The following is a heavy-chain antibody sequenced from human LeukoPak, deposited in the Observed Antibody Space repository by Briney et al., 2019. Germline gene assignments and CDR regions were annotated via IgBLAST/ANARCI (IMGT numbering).Heavy chain of an antibody. CDR3: TRTISSWYVALDY. D-gene: IGHD6-13*01. J-gene: IGHJ4*02. V-gene: IGHV3-49*04. CDR1: GFTFGDYA. Sequence: SGGSLRLSCTASGFTFGDYAMSWVRQAPGKGLEWVGFIRSEAYGGTTEYAASVKGRFTFSRDDSKSFAYLQMNSLKTEDTAVYYCTRTISSWYVALDYWGQGTLVTVSS. CDR2: IRSEAYGGTT.